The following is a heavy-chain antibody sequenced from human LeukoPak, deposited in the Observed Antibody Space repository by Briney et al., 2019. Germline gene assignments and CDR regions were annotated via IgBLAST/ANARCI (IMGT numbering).Heavy chain of an antibody. CDR1: GFTFSSYG. D-gene: IGHD2-21*02. CDR3: ARDRLEAVTDDDYFDY. V-gene: IGHV3-33*08. J-gene: IGHJ4*02. CDR2: IWYDGSNK. Sequence: GGSLRLSCAASGFTFSSYGMHWVRQAPGKGPEWVARIWYDGSNKYYGDSVKGRFTISRDNSKNTVYLQMNSLRAEDTGVYYCARDRLEAVTDDDYFDYWGQGTLVTVSS.